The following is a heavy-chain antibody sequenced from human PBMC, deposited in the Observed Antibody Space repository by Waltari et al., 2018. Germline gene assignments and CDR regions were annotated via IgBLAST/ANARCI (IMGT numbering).Heavy chain of an antibody. CDR1: GGSISSGDYY. J-gene: IGHJ4*02. CDR2: IYYSGST. D-gene: IGHD6-6*01. CDR3: ARGNKQLAGFDY. V-gene: IGHV4-30-4*08. Sequence: QVQLQESGPGLVKPSQTLSLTCTVSGGSISSGDYYWSWIRQPPGKGLEGIGYIYYSGSTYYTPPLKSRVTISVDTSKNQFSLKLSSVTAADTAVYYCARGNKQLAGFDYWGQGTLVTVSS.